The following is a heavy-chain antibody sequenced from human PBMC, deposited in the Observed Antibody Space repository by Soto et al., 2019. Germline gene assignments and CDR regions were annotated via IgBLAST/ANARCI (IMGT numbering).Heavy chain of an antibody. D-gene: IGHD3-9*01. V-gene: IGHV3-23*01. Sequence: XGSLALACAASGFTVSSYSESWVRPAPGKGLEWVSAISGSGGSTYYADSVKGRFTISRDNSKNTLYLQMNSLRAEDTAVYYCARDDYDILTGPGGYYYYGMDVWGQGTTVTVSS. CDR2: ISGSGGST. CDR1: GFTVSSYS. CDR3: ARDDYDILTGPGGYYYYGMDV. J-gene: IGHJ6*02.